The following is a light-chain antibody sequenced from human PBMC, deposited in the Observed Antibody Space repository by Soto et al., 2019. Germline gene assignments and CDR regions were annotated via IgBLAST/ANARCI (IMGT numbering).Light chain of an antibody. Sequence: DIQMTQSRSTLSASVGDRVTICCRASQAISSWLAWYQQRPGKAPKRLIYDASSLESGVPSRFSGNGSDTDFILTISSLQPEDFATYYCLQNYNYPRTFGQGTRLENK. CDR1: QAISSW. V-gene: IGKV1-5*01. CDR2: DAS. CDR3: LQNYNYPRT. J-gene: IGKJ5*01.